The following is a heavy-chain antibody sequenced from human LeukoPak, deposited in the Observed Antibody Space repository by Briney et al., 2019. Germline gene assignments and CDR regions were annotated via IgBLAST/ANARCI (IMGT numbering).Heavy chain of an antibody. CDR3: ARLITGGVYYMDV. D-gene: IGHD1-14*01. J-gene: IGHJ6*03. CDR1: GGSISSSSYY. Sequence: SETLSLTCTVSGGSISSSSYYWGWIRQPPGKGLEWIGIIYYSGSTYYNPSLKSRVTLSVDTSKNQFSLRLSSVTAADTAVYYCARLITGGVYYMDVWGKGTTVTVSS. CDR2: IYYSGST. V-gene: IGHV4-39*07.